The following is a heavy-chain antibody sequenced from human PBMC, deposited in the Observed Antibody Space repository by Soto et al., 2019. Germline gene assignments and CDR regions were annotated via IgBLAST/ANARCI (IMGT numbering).Heavy chain of an antibody. CDR2: ISYDGSNK. CDR3: AKAHDRQLYYYGVDV. CDR1: GFTFSSYG. Sequence: GESLRLSCAGSGFTFSSYGMHWVRQAPGRGLEWVAFISYDGSNKYYADSVKGRFTISRDNSKNTVFVQMNSLRAEDTAVYYCAKAHDRQLYYYGVDVWGKGTTVTVSS. J-gene: IGHJ6*04. V-gene: IGHV3-30*18. D-gene: IGHD3-9*01.